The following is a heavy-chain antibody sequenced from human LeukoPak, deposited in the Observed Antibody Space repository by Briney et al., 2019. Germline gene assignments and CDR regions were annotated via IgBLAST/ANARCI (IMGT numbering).Heavy chain of an antibody. Sequence: GGSLRLSYAASGFTLSNYNMNWVRQAPGKGLEWVSSISSSSSYIYYADSVKGRFTISRDNAKNSLYLQMNSLRAEGTAFYYCARDVDYDDEGGFDYWGQGTLVTVSS. V-gene: IGHV3-21*01. CDR1: GFTLSNYN. J-gene: IGHJ4*02. CDR2: ISSSSSYI. CDR3: ARDVDYDDEGGFDY. D-gene: IGHD4-17*01.